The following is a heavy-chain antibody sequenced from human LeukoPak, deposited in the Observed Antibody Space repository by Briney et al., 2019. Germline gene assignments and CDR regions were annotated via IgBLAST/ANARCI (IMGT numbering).Heavy chain of an antibody. CDR2: INPNSGGT. CDR1: GYTFTGYY. V-gene: IGHV1-2*02. J-gene: IGHJ6*03. Sequence: GASVKVSCKASGYTFTGYYMHWVRQAPGQGLEWMGWINPNSGGTNYAQKFQGRVTMTRDTSISTAYMELSRLRSDDTAVYYCARGLIYCSGGSCYSGDYYYYMDVWGKGTTVTVSS. D-gene: IGHD2-15*01. CDR3: ARGLIYCSGGSCYSGDYYYYMDV.